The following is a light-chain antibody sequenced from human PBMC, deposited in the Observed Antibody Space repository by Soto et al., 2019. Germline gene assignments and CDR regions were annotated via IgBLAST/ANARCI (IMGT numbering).Light chain of an antibody. CDR1: SNDVGGYNY. Sequence: QSVLTQPASVSGSPGQSITISCTGTSNDVGGYNYVSWYQQHPGKAPKFMIYDVNNRPSGVSDRFSGSKSGNTASLTISGLQPEDEADYYCSSYPSSKTRQMVFGTGTKVTVL. J-gene: IGLJ1*01. CDR2: DVN. CDR3: SSYPSSKTRQMV. V-gene: IGLV2-14*01.